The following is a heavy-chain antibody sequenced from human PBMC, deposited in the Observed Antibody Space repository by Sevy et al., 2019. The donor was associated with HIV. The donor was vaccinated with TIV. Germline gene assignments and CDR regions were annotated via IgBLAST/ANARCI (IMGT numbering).Heavy chain of an antibody. CDR1: GFTFSSYD. Sequence: GGSLRLSCAASGFTFSSYDMHWVHQATGKALEWVSAIGTAGDTYYPGSVKGRFTISRENAKNSLYLQMNSLRVGDTAVYYCASAYSSGWYDYWGQGTLVTVSS. D-gene: IGHD6-19*01. CDR2: IGTAGDT. J-gene: IGHJ4*02. CDR3: ASAYSSGWYDY. V-gene: IGHV3-13*01.